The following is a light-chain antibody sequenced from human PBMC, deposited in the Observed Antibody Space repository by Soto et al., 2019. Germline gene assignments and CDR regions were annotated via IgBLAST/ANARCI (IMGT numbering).Light chain of an antibody. CDR2: DVS. J-gene: IGLJ1*01. CDR1: SSDVGVYNY. Sequence: SALTQPRSVSGSPGQSVTISCTGTSSDVGVYNYVSWYQQYPGKAPKIMIYDVSKRPSGVPDRFSGSKSDNTASLTISGLQAEDEADYYRCSYAGSYTFVFGIGTKVTV. CDR3: CSYAGSYTFV. V-gene: IGLV2-11*01.